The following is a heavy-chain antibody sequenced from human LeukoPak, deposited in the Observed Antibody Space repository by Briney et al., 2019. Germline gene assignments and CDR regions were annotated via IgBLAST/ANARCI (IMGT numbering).Heavy chain of an antibody. CDR3: ARDRNLIAVAGTQAFDI. V-gene: IGHV1-46*01. CDR2: INPSGNST. D-gene: IGHD6-19*01. J-gene: IGHJ3*02. Sequence: GASVKVSCKASGYTFTNYFMHWVRQAPGQGLEWMGIINPSGNSTIYAQKFQDRVTMTSDTSTSTVYMDLRSLTFEDTAVYYCARDRNLIAVAGTQAFDIWGQATMVTVS. CDR1: GYTFTNYF.